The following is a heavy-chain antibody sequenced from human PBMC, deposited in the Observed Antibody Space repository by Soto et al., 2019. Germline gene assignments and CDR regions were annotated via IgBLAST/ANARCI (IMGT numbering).Heavy chain of an antibody. CDR2: ISGSGAST. V-gene: IGHV3-23*01. CDR3: AKIEYASSWYYYGMDV. Sequence: GSLRLSCAGSGFTFSSYAMSWVRQAPGKGLEWVSIISGSGASTYYADSVKGRFTVSRDNSKNTLYVQMNSLRAEDTAVYYCAKIEYASSWYYYGMDVWGQGTAVTVSS. D-gene: IGHD6-13*01. CDR1: GFTFSSYA. J-gene: IGHJ6*02.